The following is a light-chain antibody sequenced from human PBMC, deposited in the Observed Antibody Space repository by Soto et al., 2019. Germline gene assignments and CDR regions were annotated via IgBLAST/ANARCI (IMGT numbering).Light chain of an antibody. V-gene: IGLV2-23*02. Sequence: QSALTQPASVSGSPGQSITISCTGTSSDVGRYNLVSWYQQHPGNAPKLLIYEVSKRPSGVSNRFSGSKSGNTASLTISVLQAEDEADYYCCSYAGSSTPLIFGTGTKVTVL. CDR2: EVS. CDR1: SSDVGRYNL. CDR3: CSYAGSSTPLI. J-gene: IGLJ1*01.